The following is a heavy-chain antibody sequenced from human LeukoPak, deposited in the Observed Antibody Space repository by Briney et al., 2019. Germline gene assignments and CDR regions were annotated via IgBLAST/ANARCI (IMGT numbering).Heavy chain of an antibody. D-gene: IGHD5-12*01. J-gene: IGHJ6*03. Sequence: ASVKVSCKASGYTFTSYYMHWVRQAPGQGLEWMGIINPSGGSTSYAQKFQGRVTMTRDTSTSTVYMELSSLRSEDTAVYYCARDRGYSGYGSSAPPGYMDVWGKGTTVTVSS. CDR3: ARDRGYSGYGSSAPPGYMDV. V-gene: IGHV1-46*01. CDR1: GYTFTSYY. CDR2: INPSGGST.